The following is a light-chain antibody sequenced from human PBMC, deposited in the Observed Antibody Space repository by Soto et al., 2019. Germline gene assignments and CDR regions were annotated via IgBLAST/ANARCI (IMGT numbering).Light chain of an antibody. V-gene: IGKV1-5*01. CDR2: AAS. CDR3: QQYNSYAPWT. Sequence: DIQMTQSPSTLSASGGGGDTITCRASQSISTWLAWYQQKPGKAPKLLIYAASSLQSGVPLRFSGSGSGTEFTLTISRLQPDDFATYYCQQYNSYAPWTFGQGTKVEIK. J-gene: IGKJ2*02. CDR1: QSISTW.